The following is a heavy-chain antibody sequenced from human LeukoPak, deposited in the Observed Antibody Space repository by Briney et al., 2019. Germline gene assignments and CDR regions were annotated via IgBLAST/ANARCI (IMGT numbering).Heavy chain of an antibody. J-gene: IGHJ6*02. CDR1: GGSISSYY. V-gene: IGHV4-59*01. D-gene: IGHD2-15*01. Sequence: SETLSLTCTVSGGSISSYYWSWIRQPPGKGLEWIGYIYYSGSTNYNPSLKSRVTISVDTSKNQFSLELSSVTAADTAVYYCARDIRSGWYYGMDVWGQGTTVTVSS. CDR2: IYYSGST. CDR3: ARDIRSGWYYGMDV.